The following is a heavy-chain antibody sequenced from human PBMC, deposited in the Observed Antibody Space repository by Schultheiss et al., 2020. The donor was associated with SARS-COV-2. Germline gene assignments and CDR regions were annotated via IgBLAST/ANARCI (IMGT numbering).Heavy chain of an antibody. CDR1: GFTFSSYG. Sequence: GGSLRLSCAASGFTFSSYGMHWVRQAPGKGLEWVSYISSSSSYTNYADSVKGRFTISRDNAKNSLYLQMNSLRAEDTAVYYCARSYGMDVWGQGTTVTVSS. CDR2: ISSSSSYT. J-gene: IGHJ6*02. V-gene: IGHV3-21*05. CDR3: ARSYGMDV.